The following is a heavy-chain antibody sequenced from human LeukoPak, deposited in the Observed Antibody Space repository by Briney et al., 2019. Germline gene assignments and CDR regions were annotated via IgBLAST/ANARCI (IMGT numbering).Heavy chain of an antibody. J-gene: IGHJ4*02. CDR3: ARDADTARVGGFDF. V-gene: IGHV3-48*03. Sequence: PGGFLRLSCVASGFTFSSYEMNWVRQAPGKGLEWVSYISSSGSTIYYADSVKGRFTISRDNAKNSLFLQMNSLRTEDTAVYYCARDADTARVGGFDFWGQGTLVTVSS. CDR1: GFTFSSYE. CDR2: ISSSGSTI. D-gene: IGHD5-18*01.